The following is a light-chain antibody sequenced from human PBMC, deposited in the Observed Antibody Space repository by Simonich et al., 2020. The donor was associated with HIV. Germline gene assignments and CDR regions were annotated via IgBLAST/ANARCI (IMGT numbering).Light chain of an antibody. J-gene: IGKJ3*01. CDR1: QSVLYSSNNKNY. CDR3: QQYYSTPLT. CDR2: WAS. V-gene: IGKV4-1*01. Sequence: DIVMTQSPDSLVVSLGERATINCKSSQSVLYSSNNKNYLAWYQQKPGQPPNLLIYWASTRESGFPDRFSGSGSGTDFTLTISSLQAEDVVVYYCQQYYSTPLTFGPGTKVEIK.